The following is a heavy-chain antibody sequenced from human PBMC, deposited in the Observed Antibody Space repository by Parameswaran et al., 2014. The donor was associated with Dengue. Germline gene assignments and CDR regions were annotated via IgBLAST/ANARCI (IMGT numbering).Heavy chain of an antibody. CDR1: GYTFTGYY. CDR3: ARGDNWEDYYYYYGMDV. Sequence: ASVKVSCKASGYTFTGYYMHWVRQAPGQGLEWMGWINPNSGGTNYAQKFQGRVTMTRDTSISTAYMELSRLRSDDTAVYYCARGDNWEDYYYYYGMDVWGQGTTVTVSS. V-gene: IGHV1-2*02. D-gene: IGHD1-1*01. J-gene: IGHJ6*02. CDR2: INPNSGGT.